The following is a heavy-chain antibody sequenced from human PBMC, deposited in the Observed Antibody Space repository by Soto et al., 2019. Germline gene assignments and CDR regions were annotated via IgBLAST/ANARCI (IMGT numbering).Heavy chain of an antibody. CDR2: IYYSGST. CDR3: ARLGGYCTITSCYGYYGMDV. CDR1: GGSISSGGYY. V-gene: IGHV4-31*03. D-gene: IGHD2-2*01. J-gene: IGHJ6*02. Sequence: PSETLSLTCTVSGGSISSGGYYWSWIRQHPGKGLEWIGYIYYSGSTYYNPSLKSRVTISVDTSKNQFSLKVSSVTAADTAVYYCARLGGYCTITSCYGYYGMDVWGQGTTVTVSS.